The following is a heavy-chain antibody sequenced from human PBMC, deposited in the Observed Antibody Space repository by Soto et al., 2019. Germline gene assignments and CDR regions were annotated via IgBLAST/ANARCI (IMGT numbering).Heavy chain of an antibody. J-gene: IGHJ4*02. Sequence: GGSLRLSCAASGFTFSSYAMSWVRQAPGQGLEWVSAISGSGGSTYYADSVKGRFTISRDNSKNTLYLQMNSLRAEDTAVYYCAKHSGGWPGYYFHYWGQGSLVTVYS. CDR3: AKHSGGWPGYYFHY. CDR1: GFTFSSYA. CDR2: ISGSGGST. D-gene: IGHD6-19*01. V-gene: IGHV3-23*01.